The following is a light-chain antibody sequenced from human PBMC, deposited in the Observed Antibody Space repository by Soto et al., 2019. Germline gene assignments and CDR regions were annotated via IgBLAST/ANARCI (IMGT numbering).Light chain of an antibody. Sequence: QLVLTQPASVSGSPGQSITISCTGTSSDVGSTFNYVSWYQHHPGKAPRLIMSDVNHRPSGVSDRFSGSKSGNTASLTISGLQAEDEADYFCSAYSTGSTPVLFGGGTKLTVL. CDR2: DVN. CDR3: SAYSTGSTPVL. J-gene: IGLJ3*02. CDR1: SSDVGSTFNY. V-gene: IGLV2-14*03.